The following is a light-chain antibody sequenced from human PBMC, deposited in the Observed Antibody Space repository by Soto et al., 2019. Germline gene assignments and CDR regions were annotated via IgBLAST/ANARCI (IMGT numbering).Light chain of an antibody. J-gene: IGKJ4*01. CDR1: QSVSTN. CDR3: QQYDNWPHT. V-gene: IGKV3-15*01. Sequence: EIVMTQSPATLSVCPGERATLSCRASQSVSTNLAWYHQKPGQAPRLLIYGASTRATGIPARFSGSGSGTEFPLTVSSLQSEDFAVYYCQQYDNWPHTFGGGTKVDIK. CDR2: GAS.